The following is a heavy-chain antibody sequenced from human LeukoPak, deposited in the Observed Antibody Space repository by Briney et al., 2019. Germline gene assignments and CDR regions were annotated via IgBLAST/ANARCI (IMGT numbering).Heavy chain of an antibody. CDR2: MNPNSGNT. CDR1: GYTFTSYA. V-gene: IGHV1-8*02. J-gene: IGHJ5*02. D-gene: IGHD4-17*01. Sequence: ASVKVSCKASGYTFTSYAMHWVRQAPGQRLEWMGWMNPNSGNTGYAQKFQGRVTMTRNTSISTAYMELSSLRSEDTAVYYCARSRSYGDSSWGQGTLVTVSS. CDR3: ARSRSYGDSS.